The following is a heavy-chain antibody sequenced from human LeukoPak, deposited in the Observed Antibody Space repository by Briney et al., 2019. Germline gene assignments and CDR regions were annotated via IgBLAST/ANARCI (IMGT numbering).Heavy chain of an antibody. D-gene: IGHD3-10*01. V-gene: IGHV3-11*04. J-gene: IGHJ5*02. CDR1: GFTFSDYY. CDR3: ARWTGFGDNWFDP. Sequence: PGGSLRLSCAAPGFTFSDYYMSWIRQAPGKGPEWVSYISSSGSTIYYADSVKGRFTISRDNAKNSLYLQMNSLRAEDTAVYYCARWTGFGDNWFDPRGQGTLVTVSS. CDR2: ISSSGSTI.